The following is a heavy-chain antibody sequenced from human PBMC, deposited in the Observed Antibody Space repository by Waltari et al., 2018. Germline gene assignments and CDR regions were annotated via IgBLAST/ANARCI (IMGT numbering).Heavy chain of an antibody. CDR2: INQDGSEK. Sequence: EVQLVESGGGLVQPGGSLRLSCVASGFSFSSYWMSWVRQAPGKGLEWVANINQDGSEKHYVDSVKGRFTVSRDNAKSSLYLQMNSLRADDTAVYYCARGVASMIRGVVDWFDPWGQGTLVTVSS. V-gene: IGHV3-7*01. CDR1: GFSFSSYW. CDR3: ARGVASMIRGVVDWFDP. J-gene: IGHJ5*02. D-gene: IGHD3-10*01.